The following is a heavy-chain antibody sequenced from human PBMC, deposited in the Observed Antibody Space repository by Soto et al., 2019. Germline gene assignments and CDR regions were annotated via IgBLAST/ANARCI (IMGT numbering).Heavy chain of an antibody. V-gene: IGHV1-69*06. Sequence: AVKVSCKASGGTFSSYAISWVRQAPGQGLEWMGGIIPIFGTANYAQKFQGRVTITADKSTSTAYMELSSLRSEDTAVYYCARAHYDFWSGTDYYYYGMDVWGQGTTVTVSS. CDR1: GGTFSSYA. CDR3: ARAHYDFWSGTDYYYYGMDV. J-gene: IGHJ6*02. D-gene: IGHD3-3*01. CDR2: IIPIFGTA.